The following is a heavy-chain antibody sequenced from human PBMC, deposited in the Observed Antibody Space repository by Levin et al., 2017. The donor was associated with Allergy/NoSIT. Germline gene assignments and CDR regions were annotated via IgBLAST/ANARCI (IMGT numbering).Heavy chain of an antibody. J-gene: IGHJ6*02. D-gene: IGHD2-2*01. CDR1: GFTFSSYW. CDR3: ARDNWAVCSSTSCYAYYYYGMDV. CDR2: IKQDGSEK. V-gene: IGHV3-7*01. Sequence: PGGSLRLSCAASGFTFSSYWMSWVRQAPGKGLEWVANIKQDGSEKYYVDSVKGRFTISRDNAKNSLYLQMNSLRAEDTAVYYCARDNWAVCSSTSCYAYYYYGMDVWGQGTTVTVSS.